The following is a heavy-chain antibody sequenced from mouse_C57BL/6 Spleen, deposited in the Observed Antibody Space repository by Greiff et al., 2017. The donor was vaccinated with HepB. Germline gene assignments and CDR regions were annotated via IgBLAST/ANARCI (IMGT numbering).Heavy chain of an antibody. V-gene: IGHV1-15*01. CDR3: TRSGYYVCFDY. J-gene: IGHJ2*01. CDR2: IDPETGGT. Sequence: QVQLKQSGAELVRPGASVTLSCKASGYTFTDYEMHWVKQTPVHGLEWIGAIDPETGGTAYNQKFKGKAILTADKSSSTAYMELRSLTSEDSAVYYCTRSGYYVCFDYWGQGTTLTVSS. CDR1: GYTFTDYE. D-gene: IGHD2-3*01.